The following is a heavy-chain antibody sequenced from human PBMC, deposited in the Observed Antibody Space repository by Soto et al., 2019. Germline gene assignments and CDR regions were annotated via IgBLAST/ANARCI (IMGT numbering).Heavy chain of an antibody. CDR1: GGSISSGGYY. V-gene: IGHV4-61*08. J-gene: IGHJ4*02. CDR3: ARTFSDGLPSDY. Sequence: PSETLSLTCTVSGGSISSGGYYWSWIRQHPGKGLEWIGYIYYRGNTNYNPSLKSRVTISVDTSKNQFSLKLSSVTAADTAVYYCARTFSDGLPSDYWGQGTLVTVSS. D-gene: IGHD6-25*01. CDR2: IYYRGNT.